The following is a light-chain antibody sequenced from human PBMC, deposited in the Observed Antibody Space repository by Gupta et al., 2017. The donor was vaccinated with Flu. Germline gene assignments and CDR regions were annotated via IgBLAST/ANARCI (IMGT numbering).Light chain of an antibody. Sequence: ETVLTQSPGTLSSSPGASVTLSCRASQTVHSDFLVWYQQKPGQAPRLLIYSTSIRAAGIPGRFSGSGSGTDFTLTISRLEPEDFAVYYCQQYGSSFPFGQGTRLEIK. V-gene: IGKV3-20*01. CDR1: QTVHSDF. CDR3: QQYGSSFP. J-gene: IGKJ5*01. CDR2: STS.